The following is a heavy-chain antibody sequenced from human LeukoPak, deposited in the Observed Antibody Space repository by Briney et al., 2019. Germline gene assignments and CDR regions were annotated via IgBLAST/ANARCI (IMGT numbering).Heavy chain of an antibody. CDR3: ARDRGFDDSIDY. V-gene: IGHV1-46*01. CDR2: INPSGGST. Sequence: GASVKVSCKASGYTFTSYYMHWVRQAPGQGLEWMGMINPSGGSTSYAQKFQGRVTMTRDMSTSTVYMELSSLRSEDTAVYYCARDRGFDDSIDYWGQGTLVTVSS. D-gene: IGHD3-10*01. CDR1: GYTFTSYY. J-gene: IGHJ4*02.